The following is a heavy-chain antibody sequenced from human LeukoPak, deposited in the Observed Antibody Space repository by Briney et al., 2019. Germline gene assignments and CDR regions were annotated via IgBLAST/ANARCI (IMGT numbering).Heavy chain of an antibody. CDR1: GYTFTNYW. Sequence: GESLKISCKGSGYTFTNYWIGWARQMPGKGLEWMRIIYPGDSDTRYRPSFQGQVTISVDKSINTAYLQWSSLKASDTAMYYCARQGTLGWFDPWGQGTLVIVSS. CDR3: ARQGTLGWFDP. D-gene: IGHD1-7*01. V-gene: IGHV5-51*01. J-gene: IGHJ5*02. CDR2: IYPGDSDT.